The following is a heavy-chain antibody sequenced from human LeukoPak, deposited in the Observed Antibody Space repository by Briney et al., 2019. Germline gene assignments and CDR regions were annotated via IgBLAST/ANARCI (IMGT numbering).Heavy chain of an antibody. D-gene: IGHD3-10*01. CDR3: ARLVYGSGSYPNHFDY. CDR1: GYSFTRDW. CDR2: IYPGDSAT. V-gene: IGHV5-51*01. J-gene: IGHJ4*02. Sequence: GESLKISCKGSGYSFTRDWIAWVRQMPGKGLEWMGIIYPGDSATRYSPSFQGQVTISADNSINTAYLQWSSLKASGTAMYYCARLVYGSGSYPNHFDYWGQGTLVTVSS.